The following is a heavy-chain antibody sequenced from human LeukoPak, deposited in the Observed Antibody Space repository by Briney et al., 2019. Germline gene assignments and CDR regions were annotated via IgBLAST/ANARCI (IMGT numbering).Heavy chain of an antibody. V-gene: IGHV3-30-3*01. CDR1: GFTFSIYA. J-gene: IGHJ6*02. D-gene: IGHD4-17*01. Sequence: GGSLILSCAASGFTFSIYAMHGVRQAPGKGLEWVAVISYDGSNKYYADSVKGRFTISRDNSKNTLYLQMNSLRAEDTAVYYCARVDYGDWVFGYYSYGMDVWGQGTTVTVSS. CDR3: ARVDYGDWVFGYYSYGMDV. CDR2: ISYDGSNK.